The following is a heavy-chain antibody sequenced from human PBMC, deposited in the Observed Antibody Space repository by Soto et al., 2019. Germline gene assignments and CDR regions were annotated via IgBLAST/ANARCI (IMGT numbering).Heavy chain of an antibody. Sequence: ASVKVSCKPSGYSFSNFYVHWVRQAPGQGLEWMGIIDPSSGTTSYTQKFQGRVTMTRNTSISTAYMELSSLRSEDTAVYYCARGPYYYDSSGYYYWFDPWGQGALVTVSS. D-gene: IGHD3-22*01. CDR1: GYSFSNFY. CDR2: IDPSSGTT. V-gene: IGHV1-46*01. J-gene: IGHJ5*02. CDR3: ARGPYYYDSSGYYYWFDP.